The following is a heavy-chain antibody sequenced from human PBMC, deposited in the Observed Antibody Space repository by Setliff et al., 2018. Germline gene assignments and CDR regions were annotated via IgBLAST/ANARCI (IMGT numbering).Heavy chain of an antibody. J-gene: IGHJ4*02. CDR3: ARGVYYYDSSGYGAH. D-gene: IGHD3-22*01. CDR2: ISSSSSTI. V-gene: IGHV3-48*01. Sequence: GGSLRLSCAASGFTFSSYSMNWVRQAPGKGLEWVSYISSSSSTIYYADSVKGRFTISRDNAKNSLYLQMNSLRAEDTAVYYCARGVYYYDSSGYGAHWGQGTRVTVSS. CDR1: GFTFSSYS.